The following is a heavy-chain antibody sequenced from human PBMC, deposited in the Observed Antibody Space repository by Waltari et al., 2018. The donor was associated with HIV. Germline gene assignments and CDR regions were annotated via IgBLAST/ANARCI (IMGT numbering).Heavy chain of an antibody. CDR1: GIAIDAYA. J-gene: IGHJ3*01. CDR2: ISYNSGSA. CDR3: AKDHGGYWRRDDIYFDV. D-gene: IGHD3-22*01. V-gene: IGHV3-9*01. Sequence: EVQLVESGGGLVQPGSSLRLSCAGSGIAIDAYALHWGRQRPGKGLEWVSAISYNSGSAAYADSVRGRFTVSRDNSKNSVYLQMDSLRPEDTAFYFCAKDHGGYWRRDDIYFDVWGRGTKVTVSS.